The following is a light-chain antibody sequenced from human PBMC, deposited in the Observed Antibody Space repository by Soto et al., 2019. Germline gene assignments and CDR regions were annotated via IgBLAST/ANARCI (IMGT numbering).Light chain of an antibody. CDR2: GAS. Sequence: DIQMTQSPSSLSASVGDRVTITCRASQSISTYLNWYQQKPGKAPKLLIYGASSLQSGVPSRFSGSGSRTDFTLTITSLQPEDFATYYCQQTYRIPRTFGQGTKVDIK. V-gene: IGKV1-39*01. CDR3: QQTYRIPRT. J-gene: IGKJ1*01. CDR1: QSISTY.